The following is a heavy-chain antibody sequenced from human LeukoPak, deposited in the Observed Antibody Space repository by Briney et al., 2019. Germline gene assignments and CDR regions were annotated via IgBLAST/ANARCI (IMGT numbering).Heavy chain of an antibody. J-gene: IGHJ3*02. V-gene: IGHV4-39*01. CDR2: IYYDGST. CDR3: ARRGYEEFAI. D-gene: IGHD5-12*01. Sequence: SESLSLTCTFSGGSIRSSSYYWGWIRQPPGKGLEWIGSIYYDGSTYYNPSLKSRVTISVDTSKNQFSLKLSSVTATDTAVYYCARRGYEEFAIWGQGTMVTVSS. CDR1: GGSIRSSSYY.